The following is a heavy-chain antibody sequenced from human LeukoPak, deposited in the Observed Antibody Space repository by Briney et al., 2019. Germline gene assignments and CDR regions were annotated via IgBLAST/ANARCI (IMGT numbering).Heavy chain of an antibody. CDR1: GYSFTDYY. Sequence: ASVKVSCKASGYSFTDYYINWVRQASGQGLEWMGWINPNHGGTHYAQKLQGRVTMTTDTSTSTAYMELRSLRSDDTAVYYCARLTIVVVPAAIVFDYWGQGTLVTVSS. D-gene: IGHD2-2*01. CDR2: INPNHGGT. J-gene: IGHJ4*02. CDR3: ARLTIVVVPAAIVFDY. V-gene: IGHV1-18*04.